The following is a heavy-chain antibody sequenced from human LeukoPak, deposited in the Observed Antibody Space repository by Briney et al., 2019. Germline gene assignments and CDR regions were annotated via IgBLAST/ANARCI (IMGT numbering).Heavy chain of an antibody. V-gene: IGHV4-30-4*08. Sequence: PSETLSLTCIVSGGSIISGDYYWSWIRQPPGKGLEWIGYIYHNGDTYYNPSLKSRVSISVDTSKNQFSLKLSSVTAADTAVYYCAREPGSFGVVTYFDYWGQGTLVTVPS. D-gene: IGHD3-3*01. CDR1: GGSIISGDYY. CDR2: IYHNGDT. J-gene: IGHJ4*02. CDR3: AREPGSFGVVTYFDY.